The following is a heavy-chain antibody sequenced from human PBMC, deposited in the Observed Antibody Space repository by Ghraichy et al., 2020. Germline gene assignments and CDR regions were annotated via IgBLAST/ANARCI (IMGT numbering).Heavy chain of an antibody. CDR2: ISSSSSTI. V-gene: IGHV3-48*04. J-gene: IGHJ3*02. CDR3: ARVGVLRYFDWTYAFDI. Sequence: AGSLRLSCAASGFTFSSYSMNWVRQAPGKGLEWVSYISSSSSTIYYADSVKGRFTISRDNAKNSLYLQMNSLRAEDTAVYYCARVGVLRYFDWTYAFDIWGQGTMVTVSS. CDR1: GFTFSSYS. D-gene: IGHD3-9*01.